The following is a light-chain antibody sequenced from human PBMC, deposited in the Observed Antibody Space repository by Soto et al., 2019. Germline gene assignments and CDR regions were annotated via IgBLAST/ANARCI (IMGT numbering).Light chain of an antibody. CDR1: QSVTNTY. J-gene: IGKJ1*01. CDR2: GAS. CDR3: QQYASSART. V-gene: IGKV3-20*01. Sequence: EIVLTQSPATLSLSPGERASLSCRAIQSVTNTYLAWYQQKPGQAPRLLFYGASVRATGIPDRFSGSGSGTDFTLTISRLEPEDCAVYYCQQYASSARTFGPGTKV.